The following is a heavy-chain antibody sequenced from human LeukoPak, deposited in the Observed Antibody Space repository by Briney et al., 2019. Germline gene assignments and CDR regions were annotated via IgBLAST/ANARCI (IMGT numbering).Heavy chain of an antibody. D-gene: IGHD7-27*01. J-gene: IGHJ2*01. CDR3: VSGGDWGFGWYFDV. CDR1: GDSVSSNSGS. Sequence: SQTLPLTCAISGDSVSSNSGSWSWIRQSPSRGPEWLGRIYYRSRWHYEYAVSVQNRISISPDTTKNQFSLQLNSMSPDDSAVYYCVSGGDWGFGWYFDVWGRGALVTVSS. CDR2: IYYRSRWHY. V-gene: IGHV6-1*01.